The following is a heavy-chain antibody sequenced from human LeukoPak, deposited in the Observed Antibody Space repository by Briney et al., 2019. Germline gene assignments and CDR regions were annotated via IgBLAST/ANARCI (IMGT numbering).Heavy chain of an antibody. Sequence: VASVKVSCKASGYTFTSYDINWVRQATGQGLEWMGWMNPNSGNTGYAQKFKGRVTMTRNTSISTAYMELSSLRSEDTAVYYCARALYYDFWSGYYHWFNPWGQGTLVTVSS. J-gene: IGHJ5*02. D-gene: IGHD3-3*01. CDR3: ARALYYDFWSGYYHWFNP. V-gene: IGHV1-8*01. CDR2: MNPNSGNT. CDR1: GYTFTSYD.